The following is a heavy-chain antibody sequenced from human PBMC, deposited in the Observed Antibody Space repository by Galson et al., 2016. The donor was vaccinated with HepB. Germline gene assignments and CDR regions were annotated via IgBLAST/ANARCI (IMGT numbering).Heavy chain of an antibody. V-gene: IGHV1-18*04. CDR1: GYNFSNYG. CDR3: AKSPSMGHYFYFGMDV. CDR2: ISAYTAST. Sequence: SVKVSCKASGYNFSNYGISWVRQAPGQGLEFLGWISAYTASTIYAQKFQARVTVTTVPATSTAYLALRSLRSDDTAIYYCAKSPSMGHYFYFGMDVWGPGTAVTVSS. D-gene: IGHD2/OR15-2a*01. J-gene: IGHJ6*02.